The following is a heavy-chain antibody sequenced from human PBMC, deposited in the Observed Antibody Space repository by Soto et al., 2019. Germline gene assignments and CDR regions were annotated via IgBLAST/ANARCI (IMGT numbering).Heavy chain of an antibody. CDR2: ISGSGGST. CDR3: ARRASGWFFDY. Sequence: PGGAPKPSFGAPGFSLCRYALNWGPQAPGKGLEWVSVISGSGGSTYYADSVKGRFTISRDNSKNTLYLQMNSLRAEDTAVYYCARRASGWFFDYWGQGTLVTVSS. D-gene: IGHD6-19*01. J-gene: IGHJ4*02. V-gene: IGHV3-23*01. CDR1: GFSLCRYA.